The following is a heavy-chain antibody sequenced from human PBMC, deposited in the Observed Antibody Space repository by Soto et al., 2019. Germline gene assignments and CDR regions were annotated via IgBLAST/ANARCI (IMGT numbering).Heavy chain of an antibody. Sequence: QVQLVESGGGVVQPGRSLRLSCAASGFTFSSYGMHWVRQAPGKGLEWVAVIWYDGSNKYYADSVKGRFTISRDNSKNTLYLQMNSLRAEDTAVYYCARGRSYGYYYYYYGMDVWGQGTTVTVSS. CDR3: ARGRSYGYYYYYYGMDV. J-gene: IGHJ6*02. V-gene: IGHV3-33*01. CDR2: IWYDGSNK. D-gene: IGHD5-18*01. CDR1: GFTFSSYG.